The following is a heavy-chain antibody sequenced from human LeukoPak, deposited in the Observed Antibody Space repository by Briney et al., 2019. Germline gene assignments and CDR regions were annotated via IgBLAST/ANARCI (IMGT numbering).Heavy chain of an antibody. Sequence: PEGSLRLSCAASGFTFSSYGMHWVRQAPGKGLEWVAVIWYDGSNKYYADSVKGRFTISRDNSKNTLYLQMNSLGAEDMAVYYCARGTGYCSGGSCYSSWFDPWGQGTLVTVSS. D-gene: IGHD2-15*01. CDR3: ARGTGYCSGGSCYSSWFDP. CDR2: IWYDGSNK. CDR1: GFTFSSYG. J-gene: IGHJ5*02. V-gene: IGHV3-33*01.